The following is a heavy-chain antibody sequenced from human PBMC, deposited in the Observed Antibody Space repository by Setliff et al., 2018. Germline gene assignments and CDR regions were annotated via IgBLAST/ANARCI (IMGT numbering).Heavy chain of an antibody. D-gene: IGHD3-3*01. CDR2: IIPIFGTA. V-gene: IGHV1-69*13. J-gene: IGHJ6*03. Sequence: SVKVSCKASGGTFSSYAISWVRQAPGQGLEWMGGIIPIFGTANYAQKFQGRVTITADESTSTAYMELSSLRSEDTAVYYCARDNWIFGVELPHYYYMDVRGKGTTVTVSS. CDR1: GGTFSSYA. CDR3: ARDNWIFGVELPHYYYMDV.